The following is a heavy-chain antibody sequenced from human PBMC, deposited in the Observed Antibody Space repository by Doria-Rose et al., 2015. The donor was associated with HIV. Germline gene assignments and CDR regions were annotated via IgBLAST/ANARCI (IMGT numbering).Heavy chain of an antibody. CDR3: ARIKSSRWFHKYYFDF. D-gene: IGHD6-13*01. J-gene: IGHJ4*02. CDR2: IFSDDER. CDR1: GVSLSSPGMG. Sequence: QITLKESGPVLVKPTETLTLTCTVSGVSLSSPGMGVSWIRQPPGKALEWLANIFSDDERSYKTSLKVRLTISRGTSKSQVVPTMTDMDPVDTATYYCARIKSSRWFHKYYFDFWGQGTLVIVSA. V-gene: IGHV2-26*01.